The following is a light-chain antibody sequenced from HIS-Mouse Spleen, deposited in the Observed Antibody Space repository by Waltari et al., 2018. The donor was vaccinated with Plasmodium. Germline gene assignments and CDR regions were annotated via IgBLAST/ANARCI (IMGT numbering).Light chain of an antibody. CDR3: YSTDSSGNHRV. CDR1: ALPKKY. Sequence: SYELTQPPSVSVSPGQTARITCSGDALPKKYAYWYQQKSGQAPVLVIYEDSKRPSGIPKRFLGSSSGTMATFTISGAQVEDEAYYYCYSTDSSGNHRVFGGGTKLTVL. V-gene: IGLV3-10*01. CDR2: EDS. J-gene: IGLJ3*02.